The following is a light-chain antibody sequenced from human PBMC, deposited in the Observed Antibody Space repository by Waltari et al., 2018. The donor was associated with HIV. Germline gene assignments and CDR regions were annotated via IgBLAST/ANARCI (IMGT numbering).Light chain of an antibody. J-gene: IGLJ3*02. V-gene: IGLV2-23*02. CDR1: SSHVGGYNY. Sequence: QSALTQPASVSGSPGQSITISCTGTSSHVGGYNYVSWYQQHPGKAPKLMIYDVSKRPSGVSNRFSGSKSGNTASLTISGLQAEDEADYYCCSYAGSSTWVFGGGTKLTVL. CDR3: CSYAGSSTWV. CDR2: DVS.